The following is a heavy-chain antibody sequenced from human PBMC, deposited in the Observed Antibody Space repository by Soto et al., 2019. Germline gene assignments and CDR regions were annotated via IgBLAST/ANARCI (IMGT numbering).Heavy chain of an antibody. V-gene: IGHV3-64*01. CDR3: ARRARPDFYYMDV. CDR2: ISSNGVDT. Sequence: EVQLAESGGGLAQPGGSLRLSCAASGFTLSGYAMDWVRQAPGKGLEYVSGISSNGVDTYYANSVQGRFTISRDNSKNTVYLQMGSLRHEDMAVYYCARRARPDFYYMDVWGKGTTVTVSS. J-gene: IGHJ6*03. CDR1: GFTLSGYA. D-gene: IGHD6-6*01.